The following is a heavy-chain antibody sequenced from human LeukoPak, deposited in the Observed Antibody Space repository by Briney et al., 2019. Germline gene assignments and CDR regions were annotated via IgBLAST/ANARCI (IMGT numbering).Heavy chain of an antibody. CDR2: IYYSGST. Sequence: SETLSLTCTVSGGSISSSGYYWGWIRQPPGKGLEWIGSIYYSGSTYYNPSLKSRVTISVDTSKNQFSLKLSSVTAADTAVYYCAREYSSSSGLYHWGQGTLVTVSS. J-gene: IGHJ4*02. CDR1: GGSISSSGYY. CDR3: AREYSSSSGLYH. V-gene: IGHV4-39*02. D-gene: IGHD6-6*01.